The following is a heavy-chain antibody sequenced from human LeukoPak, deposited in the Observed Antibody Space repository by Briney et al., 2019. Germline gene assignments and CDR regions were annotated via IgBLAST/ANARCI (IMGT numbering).Heavy chain of an antibody. V-gene: IGHV3-48*03. CDR2: ISSSGSRI. Sequence: GGSLRLSCAAFGFIFNTYEINWVRQAPGKGLEWVSYISSSGSRIYYADSVKGRFTISRDNARNSLYLQMNSLRAEDTAIYYCARPRSDLYGMDVWGQGTTVIVSS. J-gene: IGHJ6*02. CDR1: GFIFNTYE. CDR3: ARPRSDLYGMDV.